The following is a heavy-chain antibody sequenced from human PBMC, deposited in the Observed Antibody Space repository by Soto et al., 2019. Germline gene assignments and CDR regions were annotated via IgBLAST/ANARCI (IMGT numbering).Heavy chain of an antibody. CDR2: TNSDESRT. CDR1: GFNFGPYW. Sequence: HPGGSLRFSCAASGFNFGPYWMHWVRQAPGKGLVWVSYTNSDESRTTYADYVKGRFTISRDNAKNSLYLQMNSLRAEDTAVYYCARDRGTPDAFDIWGRGTMVTVSS. V-gene: IGHV3-74*01. CDR3: ARDRGTPDAFDI. J-gene: IGHJ3*02.